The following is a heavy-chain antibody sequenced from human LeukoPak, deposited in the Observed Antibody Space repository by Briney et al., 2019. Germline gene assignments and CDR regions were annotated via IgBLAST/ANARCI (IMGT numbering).Heavy chain of an antibody. CDR3: VKDLGYSSGWPFDY. CDR2: ISYDGSNK. D-gene: IGHD6-19*01. Sequence: GGSLRLTCAASGFTFSSYGMHWVRQAPGKGLEWVAVISYDGSNKYYADSVKGRFTISRDNSKNTLYLQMNSLRAEDTAVYYCVKDLGYSSGWPFDYWGQGTLVTVSS. J-gene: IGHJ4*02. CDR1: GFTFSSYG. V-gene: IGHV3-30*18.